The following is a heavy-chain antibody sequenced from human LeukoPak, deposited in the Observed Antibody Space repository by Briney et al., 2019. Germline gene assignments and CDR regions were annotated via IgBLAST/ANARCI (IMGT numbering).Heavy chain of an antibody. Sequence: GGSLRLSCAASGFXFSRYWMNWVRQAPGKGLEWVANIKQDGSTEYYVDSVKGRFTISRDNAKNSLFLQMNSLRAEDTAVYYCAGDISSSGGLEYWGQGTLVTVSS. V-gene: IGHV3-7*04. CDR1: GFXFSRYW. CDR2: IKQDGSTE. J-gene: IGHJ4*02. CDR3: AGDISSSGGLEY. D-gene: IGHD6-6*01.